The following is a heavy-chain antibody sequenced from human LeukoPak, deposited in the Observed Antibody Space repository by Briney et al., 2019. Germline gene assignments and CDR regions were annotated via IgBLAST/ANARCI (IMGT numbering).Heavy chain of an antibody. J-gene: IGHJ5*02. D-gene: IGHD2-2*01. Sequence: SETLSLTCTVSGGSISSYYWSWIRQPPGKGLEWIGYIYYSGSTNYNPSLKSRVTISVDTSKNQFSLKLSSVTAADTAVYYCARRWVDIVVVPAANWFDPWGQGTLVTVSS. V-gene: IGHV4-59*08. CDR2: IYYSGST. CDR3: ARRWVDIVVVPAANWFDP. CDR1: GGSISSYY.